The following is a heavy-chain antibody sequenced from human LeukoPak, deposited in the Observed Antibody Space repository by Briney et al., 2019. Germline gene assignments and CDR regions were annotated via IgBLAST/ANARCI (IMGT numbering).Heavy chain of an antibody. CDR2: IYPGDSDT. D-gene: IGHD3-22*01. Sequence: GESLKISCQGSGYSFTSYWIGWVRQMPGKGLEWMGIIYPGDSDTRYSPSFQGQVTISADKSISTAYLQWSSLKASDTAMYYCARFGYTSSGYSNFDYWGQGTLVTVSS. J-gene: IGHJ4*02. CDR3: ARFGYTSSGYSNFDY. V-gene: IGHV5-51*01. CDR1: GYSFTSYW.